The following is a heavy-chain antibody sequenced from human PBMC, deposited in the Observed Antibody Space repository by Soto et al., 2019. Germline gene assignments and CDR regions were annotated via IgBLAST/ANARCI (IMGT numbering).Heavy chain of an antibody. D-gene: IGHD6-19*01. Sequence: ASVKVSCKASGYTFTSYVINWVRQATGQGLEWMGRMNPNSGNTGYAQKFQGRVTMTRDTSTSTVYMELSSLRSEDTAVYYCARGKGVAERPGYFQHWGQGTLVTVSS. J-gene: IGHJ1*01. CDR2: MNPNSGNT. CDR1: GYTFTSYV. CDR3: ARGKGVAERPGYFQH. V-gene: IGHV1-8*01.